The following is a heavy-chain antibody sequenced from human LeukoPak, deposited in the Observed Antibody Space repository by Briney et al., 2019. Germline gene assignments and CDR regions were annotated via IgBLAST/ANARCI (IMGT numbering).Heavy chain of an antibody. CDR1: GGSISSYY. V-gene: IGHV4-59*12. CDR2: IYYSGST. D-gene: IGHD4-17*01. Sequence: PSETLSLTCTVSGGSISSYYWSWIRQPPGKGLEWIGYIYYSGSTYYNPSLKSRVTISVDRSKNQFSLKLSSVTAADTAVYYCAGYGDYVTHYGMDVWGQGTTVTVSS. CDR3: AGYGDYVTHYGMDV. J-gene: IGHJ6*02.